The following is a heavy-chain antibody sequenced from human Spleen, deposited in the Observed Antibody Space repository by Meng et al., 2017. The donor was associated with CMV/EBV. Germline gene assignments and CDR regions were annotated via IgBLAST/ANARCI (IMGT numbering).Heavy chain of an antibody. CDR2: LYYSGST. CDR1: GDSISSYY. V-gene: IGHV4-59*01. CDR3: ARRGGGSRHSGSYGYYFDY. J-gene: IGHJ4*02. Sequence: SETLSLTCTVSGDSISSYYWNWIRQPPGKGLEWIGYLYYSGSTNYNPSLKSRVTISVDTSKNQFSLKLSSVTAADTAVYYCARRGGGSRHSGSYGYYFDYWGQGTLVTVSS. D-gene: IGHD1-26*01.